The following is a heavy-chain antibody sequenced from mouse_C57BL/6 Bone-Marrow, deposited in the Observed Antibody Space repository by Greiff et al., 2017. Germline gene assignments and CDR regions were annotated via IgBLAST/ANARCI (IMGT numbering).Heavy chain of an antibody. J-gene: IGHJ2*01. CDR1: GYTLTSYW. Sequence: VQLQQPGAELVKPGASVKVSCKASGYTLTSYWMHWVKQRPGQGLEWIGRIHPSDSDTNYNQKFKGKATLNVDKSSSTAYMQLSSLTSEDSAVYYCAISGSGYVGYFDYWGQGTTLTVSS. D-gene: IGHD3-2*02. CDR3: AISGSGYVGYFDY. CDR2: IHPSDSDT. V-gene: IGHV1-74*01.